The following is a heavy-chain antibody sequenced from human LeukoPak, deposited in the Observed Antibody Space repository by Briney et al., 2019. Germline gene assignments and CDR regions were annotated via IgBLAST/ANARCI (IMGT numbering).Heavy chain of an antibody. CDR2: IYTSGST. CDR3: ARFGYGSGSYYKSIGY. Sequence: SETLSLTCTVSGGSISSGSYYWSWIRQPAGKGLEWIGRIYTSGSTNYNPSLMSRVTISVDTSKNQFSLKLSSVTAADTAVYYCARFGYGSGSYYKSIGYWGQGTLVTVSS. D-gene: IGHD3-10*01. CDR1: GGSISSGSYY. V-gene: IGHV4-61*02. J-gene: IGHJ4*02.